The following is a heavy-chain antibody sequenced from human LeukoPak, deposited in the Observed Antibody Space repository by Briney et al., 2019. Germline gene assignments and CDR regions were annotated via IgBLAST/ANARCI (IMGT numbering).Heavy chain of an antibody. Sequence: SETLSLTCTVSGGSVSSGSYYWRWLRQPPGKGLEWIGYIYYSGSTYYNPSLKSRVTISVDTSKNQFSLKLSSVTAADTAVYYCARGPSGYSGYDNNFDYWGQGTLVTVSS. D-gene: IGHD5-12*01. V-gene: IGHV4-31*03. J-gene: IGHJ4*02. CDR1: GGSVSSGSYY. CDR2: IYYSGST. CDR3: ARGPSGYSGYDNNFDY.